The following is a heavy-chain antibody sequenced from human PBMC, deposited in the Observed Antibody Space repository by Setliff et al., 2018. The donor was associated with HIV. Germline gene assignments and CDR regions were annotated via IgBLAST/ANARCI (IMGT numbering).Heavy chain of an antibody. CDR2: FHPEAGET. V-gene: IGHV1-24*01. CDR3: ATYYYDPTSFSNVFDN. Sequence: GASVKVSCKVSGYTLTELSMHWVRQSPGKGLEWMGGFHPEAGETVYAQIFQDRVTMTEDTPTDTAYMELNSLRSEDTAVYFCATYYYDPTSFSNVFDNWGQGTLVTVSS. CDR1: GYTLTELS. D-gene: IGHD3-22*01. J-gene: IGHJ4*02.